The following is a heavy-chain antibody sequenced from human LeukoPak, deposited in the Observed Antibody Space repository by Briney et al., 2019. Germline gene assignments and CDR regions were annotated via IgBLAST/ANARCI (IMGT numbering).Heavy chain of an antibody. J-gene: IGHJ4*02. D-gene: IGHD3-10*01. CDR2: VKSKTDYETT. CDR3: TLIQGWGSGSYYRDY. V-gene: IGHV3-15*01. CDR1: GFSISNDW. Sequence: GGSLRLSCAASGFSISNDWMSWVRQAPGKGLEWVARVKSKTDYETTDYAAPVKGRFTISRDESKNTLFLQMNSLKTEDTAVYYCTLIQGWGSGSYYRDYWGQGSLVTVSS.